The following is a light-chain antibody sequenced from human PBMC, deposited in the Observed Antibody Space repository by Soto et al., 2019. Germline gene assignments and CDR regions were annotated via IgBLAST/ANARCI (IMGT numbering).Light chain of an antibody. CDR2: DVS. CDR3: ASYTTSSTYV. V-gene: IGLV2-14*03. CDR1: SSEVGAFNY. Sequence: QSVLAQPASVSGSPGQSIAISCTGTSSEVGAFNYVSWYQQHPGKAPKFMIFDVSSRPSGGSDRFSGSKSGKTASLTISWLQTEDEADYYCASYTTSSTYVFGTGTKVTVL. J-gene: IGLJ1*01.